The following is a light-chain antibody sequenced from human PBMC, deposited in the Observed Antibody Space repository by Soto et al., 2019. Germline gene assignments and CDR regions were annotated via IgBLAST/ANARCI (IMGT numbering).Light chain of an antibody. CDR1: QSVSSSY. J-gene: IGKJ3*01. CDR3: QQYGSSPLFT. V-gene: IGKV3-20*01. CDR2: SAS. Sequence: EIVLTQSPATLSLSPGERATLSCRASQSVSSSYLAWYQQKPGQAHRLLIYSASSRATGIPDRFSGSGSGTDFTLTISRLEPEGFAVYYCQQYGSSPLFTFGPGTKVYIK.